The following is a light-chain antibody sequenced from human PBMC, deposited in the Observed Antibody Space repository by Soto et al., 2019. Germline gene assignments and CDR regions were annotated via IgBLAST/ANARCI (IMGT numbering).Light chain of an antibody. CDR3: QQRSVWPLT. CDR2: DSS. Sequence: EIVFTQFPATLSLSPGGGATFSCRASQSVSSYLAWYQQKRGQAPRLLIYDSSNRATGIPARFSGSGSGTDFILIISSLETEDFAVYYCQQRSVWPLTFGGGTKVDIK. J-gene: IGKJ4*01. CDR1: QSVSSY. V-gene: IGKV3-11*01.